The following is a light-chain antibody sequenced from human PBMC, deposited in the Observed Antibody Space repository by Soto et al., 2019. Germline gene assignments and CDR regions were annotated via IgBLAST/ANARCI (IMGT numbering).Light chain of an antibody. CDR1: SSDVGGYNF. Sequence: QSALTQPPSASGSPGQSVTISCTGTSSDVGGYNFVSWYQQHPGKAPKLMIYDVSKRPSGVPDRFSGYNSGNTSSLTVSGLQADDESDYYCRSYAGTNNVIFGGGTKLTVL. CDR2: DVS. J-gene: IGLJ2*01. CDR3: RSYAGTNNVI. V-gene: IGLV2-8*01.